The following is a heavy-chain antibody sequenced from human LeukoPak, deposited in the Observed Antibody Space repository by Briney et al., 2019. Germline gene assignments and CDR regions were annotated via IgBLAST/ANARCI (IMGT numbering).Heavy chain of an antibody. D-gene: IGHD2-8*02. J-gene: IGHJ4*02. CDR1: GGSISSGDYY. CDR3: ARDRTASSFDY. V-gene: IGHV4-61*08. Sequence: SETLSLTCTVSGGSISSGDYYWSWIRQPPGKGLEWIGYIYYSGSTNYNPSLKSRVTISVDTSKNQFSLKLSSVTAADTAVYYCARDRTASSFDYWGQGTLVTVSS. CDR2: IYYSGST.